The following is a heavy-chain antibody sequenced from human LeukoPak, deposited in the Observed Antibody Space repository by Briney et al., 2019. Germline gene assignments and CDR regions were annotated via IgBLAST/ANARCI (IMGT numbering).Heavy chain of an antibody. V-gene: IGHV3-49*04. CDR3: TSSSWNFRY. Sequence: PGGSLRLSCAASGFTVSSNYMSWVRQAPGKGLEWVGFIRSKAYGGTTEYAASVKGRFTISRDDSKSIAYLQMNSLKTEDTAVYYCTSSSWNFRYWGQGTLVTVSS. D-gene: IGHD6-13*01. CDR1: GFTVSSNY. J-gene: IGHJ4*02. CDR2: IRSKAYGGTT.